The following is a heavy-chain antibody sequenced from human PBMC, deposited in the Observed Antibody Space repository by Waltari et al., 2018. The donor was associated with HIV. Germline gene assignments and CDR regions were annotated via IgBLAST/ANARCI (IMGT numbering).Heavy chain of an antibody. CDR2: TYLRSKWHE. CDR3: VRDAFGLDY. D-gene: IGHD3-16*01. CDR1: GDSVSSDSAA. J-gene: IGHJ4*02. V-gene: IGHV6-1*01. Sequence: QVYLQQSGPEMVKPSETLTLDCVIYGDSVSSDSAAWNWVRQSPSRGLEWLGRTYLRSKWHEDYAASVKGRIAIDADSAENRFTLHLNHVTPEDTAVYFCVRDAFGLDYWGQGILVTVSS.